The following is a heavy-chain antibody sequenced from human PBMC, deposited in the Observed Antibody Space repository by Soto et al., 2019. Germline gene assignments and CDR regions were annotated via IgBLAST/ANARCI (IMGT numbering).Heavy chain of an antibody. CDR3: ARDLGWYSSSWYENWFDP. CDR2: TYYRSKWYN. CDR1: GDSVSSNSAA. J-gene: IGHJ5*02. Sequence: PSQTLSLTCAISGDSVSSNSAAWNWIRQSPSRGLEWLGRTYYRSKWYNDYAVSVKSRITINPDTSKNQFSLQLNSVTPEDTAEYYCARDLGWYSSSWYENWFDPWGQGTLVTVSS. V-gene: IGHV6-1*01. D-gene: IGHD6-13*01.